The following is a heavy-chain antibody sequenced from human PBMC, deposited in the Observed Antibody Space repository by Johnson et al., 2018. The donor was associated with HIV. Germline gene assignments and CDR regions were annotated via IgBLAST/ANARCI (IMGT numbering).Heavy chain of an antibody. CDR3: ARDSRIGTMVLLSDAFDI. J-gene: IGHJ3*02. CDR2: INWNVGST. V-gene: IGHV3-20*03. Sequence: VQLVEPARGLVQPGGPLRLSYAASRFTSDDYAMIWVRQAPGKGLEWVSGINWNVGSTGYADSVKGRFTISRDNAKNSLYLQMNSLRAEDTALYYCARDSRIGTMVLLSDAFDIWGQGTMVTVSS. CDR1: RFTSDDYA. D-gene: IGHD3-10*01.